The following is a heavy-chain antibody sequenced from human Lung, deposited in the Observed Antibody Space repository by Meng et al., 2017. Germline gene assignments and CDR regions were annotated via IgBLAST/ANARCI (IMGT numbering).Heavy chain of an antibody. V-gene: IGHV1-69*01. CDR2: IIPAFGAP. J-gene: IGHJ5*02. CDR1: GGTFNSYA. D-gene: IGHD3-16*01. CDR3: ARVERIYYDYVWGLGRFDP. Sequence: VQLVQSGAEVKRPGSSVKVSCKAPGGTFNSYAISWVRQAPGQGLEWMGGIIPAFGAPNHAQKFQGRVRITADESTTTAYMELSSLRSEDTAVYFCARVERIYYDYVWGLGRFDPWGQGTLVTVSS.